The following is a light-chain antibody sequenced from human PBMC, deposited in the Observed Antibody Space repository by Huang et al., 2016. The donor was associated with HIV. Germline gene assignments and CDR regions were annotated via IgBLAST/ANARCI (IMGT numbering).Light chain of an antibody. Sequence: EIVMTQSPATQSVSPGERATLSCRASQSVSSNLAWYQQKPGQAPRLLIYGASTRATGIPARFSGSGSGTEFTLTISSLQSEDFAVYYCQQYNSYTFGQGTKLEIK. J-gene: IGKJ2*01. V-gene: IGKV3-15*01. CDR1: QSVSSN. CDR2: GAS. CDR3: QQYNSYT.